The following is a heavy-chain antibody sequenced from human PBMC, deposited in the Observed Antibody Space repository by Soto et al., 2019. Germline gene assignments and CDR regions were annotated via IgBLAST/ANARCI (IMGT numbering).Heavy chain of an antibody. CDR2: ITGSSGTI. D-gene: IGHD2-8*01. J-gene: IGHJ5*02. V-gene: IGHV3-48*02. CDR3: ARDNGMAGSFDP. CDR1: GFTFSAYS. Sequence: EVQLEESGGGLVQPGGSLRLSCAASGFTFSAYSMNWARQAPGKGLEWVSYITGSSGTIFYAYSVKSRCTISRDNAKNSLYLQMNSLRDEDTAVYYCARDNGMAGSFDPWGQGTLVTVSS.